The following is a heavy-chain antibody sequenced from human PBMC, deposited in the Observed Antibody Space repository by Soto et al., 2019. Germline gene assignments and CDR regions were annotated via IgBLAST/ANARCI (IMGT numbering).Heavy chain of an antibody. CDR1: GYSFNNNW. J-gene: IGHJ4*02. CDR3: ARRDSSGFPDY. CDR2: IHPGDSDS. Sequence: PGESLKISCKGSGYSFNNNWIGWVRQMPGKVLEWMGIIHPGDSDSRYSRSFQGQVTMSVDKSINTAYLQWSSLKASDTAMYYCARRDSSGFPDYWGQGXLVTVYS. D-gene: IGHD3-22*01. V-gene: IGHV5-51*01.